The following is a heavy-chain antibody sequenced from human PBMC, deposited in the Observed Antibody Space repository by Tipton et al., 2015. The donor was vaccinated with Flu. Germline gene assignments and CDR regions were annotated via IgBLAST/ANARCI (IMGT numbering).Heavy chain of an antibody. CDR2: MSYSGRI. D-gene: IGHD4-11*01. Sequence: TLSLTCTVSGGSISSYYWTWIRQSPGRGLEWIGHMSYSGRIDYNPSLKSRLTISIDTSKNQFSLKLTSVSSADTAVYCCARDGGDYRTPYGLDVWGQGTTVTVSS. J-gene: IGHJ6*02. V-gene: IGHV4-59*01. CDR1: GGSISSYY. CDR3: ARDGGDYRTPYGLDV.